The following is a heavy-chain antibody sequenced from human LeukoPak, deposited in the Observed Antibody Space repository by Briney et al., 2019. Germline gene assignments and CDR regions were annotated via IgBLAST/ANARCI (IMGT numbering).Heavy chain of an antibody. Sequence: GSLRLSCAASGFTFSSYGMHWVRQAPGKGLEWVAVISYDGSNKYYADSVKGRFTISRDNSKNTLYLQMNSLRAEDTAVYYCAKDLASAISILDFDYWGQGTLVTVSS. CDR3: AKDLASAISILDFDY. CDR1: GFTFSSYG. CDR2: ISYDGSNK. D-gene: IGHD2/OR15-2a*01. J-gene: IGHJ4*02. V-gene: IGHV3-30*18.